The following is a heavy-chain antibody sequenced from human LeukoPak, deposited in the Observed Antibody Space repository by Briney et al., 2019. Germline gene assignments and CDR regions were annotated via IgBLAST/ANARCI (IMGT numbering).Heavy chain of an antibody. V-gene: IGHV3-53*01. Sequence: ETLSLTCTVSGGSISSYYWSWIRQSPGKGLEWISLIYSDGSTTFYADSVKGRFTISRDNSKNTFYLQMNRLRPEDTAVYYCASDGYNYFEFWGQGTLVIVSS. CDR3: ASDGYNYFEF. D-gene: IGHD5-24*01. J-gene: IGHJ4*02. CDR1: GGSISSYY. CDR2: IYSDGSTT.